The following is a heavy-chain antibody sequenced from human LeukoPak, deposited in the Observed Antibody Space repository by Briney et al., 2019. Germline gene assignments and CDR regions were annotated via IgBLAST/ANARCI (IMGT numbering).Heavy chain of an antibody. CDR3: ARSIVATHFDY. J-gene: IGHJ4*02. CDR1: GFTLSSYS. CDR2: ISSSGSTI. Sequence: GGSLRLSCAASGFTLSSYSMNWVRQAPGKGLEWVSYISSSGSTIYYADSVKGRFTISRDNAKNSLYLQMSSLRDEDTAVYYCARSIVATHFDYWGQGTLVTVSS. D-gene: IGHD5-12*01. V-gene: IGHV3-48*02.